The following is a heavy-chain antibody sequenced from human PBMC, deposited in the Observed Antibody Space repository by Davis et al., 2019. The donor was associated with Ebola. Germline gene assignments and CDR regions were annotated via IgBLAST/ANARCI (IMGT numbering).Heavy chain of an antibody. Sequence: GGSLRLSCAASGLIVSSNYMAWVRQAPGRGLEWVSSIYANGNTHYADSANGRFTISRDSAKNMLYLQMNSLRAEDTAVYYCGRYSWGQGTLVTVSS. D-gene: IGHD2-21*01. CDR2: IYANGNT. V-gene: IGHV3-53*01. J-gene: IGHJ4*02. CDR3: GRYS. CDR1: GLIVSSNY.